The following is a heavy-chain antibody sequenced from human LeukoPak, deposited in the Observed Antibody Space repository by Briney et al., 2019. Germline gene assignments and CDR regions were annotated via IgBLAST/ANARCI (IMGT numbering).Heavy chain of an antibody. J-gene: IGHJ3*02. D-gene: IGHD2-15*01. CDR2: IYYSGST. CDR1: GGSISSYY. V-gene: IGHV4-59*01. Sequence: SETLSLTCTVSGGSISSYYWSWIRQPPGEGLEWIGYIYYSGSTNYNPSLKSRVTISVDTSKNQFSLKLSSVTAADTAVYYCARESYCSGGSCYEEGAFDIWGQGTMVTVSS. CDR3: ARESYCSGGSCYEEGAFDI.